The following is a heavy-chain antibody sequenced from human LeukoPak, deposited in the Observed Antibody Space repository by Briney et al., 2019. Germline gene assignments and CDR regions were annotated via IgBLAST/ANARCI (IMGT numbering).Heavy chain of an antibody. CDR2: IYYSGST. Sequence: PSETLSLTRTASVGSVSRGSYYWSWIRQPPGKGLEWIGYIYYSGSTKYNPSLKSRVTISLDTPKNQFSLKLSSVTAADTAVYYCARSGGNSWFDRWGLGTLVTVSS. CDR3: ARSGGNSWFDR. CDR1: VGSVSRGSYY. J-gene: IGHJ5*02. D-gene: IGHD2-15*01. V-gene: IGHV4-61*01.